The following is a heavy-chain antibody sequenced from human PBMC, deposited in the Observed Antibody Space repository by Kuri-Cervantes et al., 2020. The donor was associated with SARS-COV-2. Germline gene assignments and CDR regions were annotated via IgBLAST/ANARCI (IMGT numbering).Heavy chain of an antibody. D-gene: IGHD6-13*01. Sequence: SVNVSCKASGYTFTSYGISWVRQAPGQGLEWMGWISAYNGNTNYAQKLQGRVTMTTDTSTSTDYMELRSLRSDDTAVYYWARERGSWYVPLRTYYYYYMDVWGKGTTVTVSS. CDR1: GYTFTSYG. CDR2: ISAYNGNT. J-gene: IGHJ6*03. CDR3: ARERGSWYVPLRTYYYYYMDV. V-gene: IGHV1-18*01.